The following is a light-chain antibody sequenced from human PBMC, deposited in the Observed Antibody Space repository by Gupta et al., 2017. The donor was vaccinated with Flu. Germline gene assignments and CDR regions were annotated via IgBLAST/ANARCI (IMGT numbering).Light chain of an antibody. J-gene: IGKJ1*01. CDR1: QSVSDY. Sequence: PDTLSLSPGARATLSCRARQSVSDYLAWYQQKPGQAPRLLIYDASHRAAGVPARFSGSGSGTDFTLTISNLEPEDFAVYYCHQRSSRPRTFGQGTKVEIK. V-gene: IGKV3-11*01. CDR3: HQRSSRPRT. CDR2: DAS.